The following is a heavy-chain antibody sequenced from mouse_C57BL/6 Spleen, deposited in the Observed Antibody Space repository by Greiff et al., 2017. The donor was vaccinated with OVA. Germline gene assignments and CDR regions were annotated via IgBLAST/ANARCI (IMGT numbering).Heavy chain of an antibody. D-gene: IGHD1-1*01. J-gene: IGHJ3*01. Sequence: VHVKQSGAELVRPGASVKLSCTASGFNIKDDYMHWVKQRPEQGLEWIGWIDPENGATEYASTFQGKATITADTSSNTAYLQLSSLTSEDTAVYYCTTGGYYGSSYGFAYWGQGTLVTVSA. CDR3: TTGGYYGSSYGFAY. CDR2: IDPENGAT. V-gene: IGHV14-4*01. CDR1: GFNIKDDY.